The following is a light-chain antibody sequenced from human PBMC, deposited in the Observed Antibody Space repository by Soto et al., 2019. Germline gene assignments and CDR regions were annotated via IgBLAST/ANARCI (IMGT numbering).Light chain of an antibody. J-gene: IGKJ2*01. CDR2: AAS. CDR1: QGISNS. CDR3: QKYDSAPYT. Sequence: DIQMTQSPSSLSASVGDRATITCRASQGISNSLAWYQQKPGKVPKLLIYAASTLQSGVPSRFSGSESGTDFTLTISSLQPEDVATYYCQKYDSAPYTFGQGTKLEIK. V-gene: IGKV1-27*01.